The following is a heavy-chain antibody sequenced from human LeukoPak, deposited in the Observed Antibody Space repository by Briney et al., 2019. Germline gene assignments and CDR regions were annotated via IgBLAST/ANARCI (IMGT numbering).Heavy chain of an antibody. V-gene: IGHV1-8*01. Sequence: SVKVSCKASLYTFTSYDINWVRQATGQGLEWMGWMDPNSGNTGYAQKFQGRDNMTRNTSISTAYMELSSLRSEDTAVYYCARMSSSWHSTSSDYWGQGTLVTVS. CDR2: MDPNSGNT. CDR1: LYTFTSYD. J-gene: IGHJ4*02. CDR3: ARMSSSWHSTSSDY. D-gene: IGHD6-13*01.